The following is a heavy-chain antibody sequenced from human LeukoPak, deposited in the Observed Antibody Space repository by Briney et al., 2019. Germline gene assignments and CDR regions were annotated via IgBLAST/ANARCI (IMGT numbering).Heavy chain of an antibody. CDR1: GFTFSSYG. V-gene: IGHV3-30*18. Sequence: PGGSLRLSCAASGFTFSSYGMHWVRQAPGKGLEWVAVISYDGSNKYYADSVKGRFTISRDNSKNTLYLQMNSLRAEDTAVYYCAKDVVDCSSTSCYVGFYYYYGMDVWGQGTTVTVSS. CDR3: AKDVVDCSSTSCYVGFYYYYGMDV. D-gene: IGHD2-2*01. CDR2: ISYDGSNK. J-gene: IGHJ6*02.